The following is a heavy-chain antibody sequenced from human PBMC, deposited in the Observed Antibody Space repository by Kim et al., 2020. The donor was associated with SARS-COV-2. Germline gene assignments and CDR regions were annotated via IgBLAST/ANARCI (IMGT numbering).Heavy chain of an antibody. J-gene: IGHJ4*02. D-gene: IGHD6-19*01. V-gene: IGHV3-23*01. CDR3: ASSGSGWYYFDY. Sequence: TYYPDSVKGRFTNSRDKGKHRVYLQLNSLRAEDTALYYCASSGSGWYYFDYWGQGTLVAVSS. CDR2: T.